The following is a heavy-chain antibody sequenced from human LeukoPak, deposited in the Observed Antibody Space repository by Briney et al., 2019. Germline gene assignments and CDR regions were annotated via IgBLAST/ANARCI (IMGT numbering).Heavy chain of an antibody. CDR1: GFTFSSYA. J-gene: IGHJ6*02. CDR3: AKELTYYDSSGYHGGGMDV. CDR2: ISGSGGST. V-gene: IGHV3-23*01. Sequence: GGSLRLSCAASGFTFSSYAMGWVRQAPGKGLEWVSAISGSGGSTYYADSVKGRFTISRDNSKNTLYLQMNSLRAEDTAVYYCAKELTYYDSSGYHGGGMDVWGQGTTVTVSS. D-gene: IGHD3-22*01.